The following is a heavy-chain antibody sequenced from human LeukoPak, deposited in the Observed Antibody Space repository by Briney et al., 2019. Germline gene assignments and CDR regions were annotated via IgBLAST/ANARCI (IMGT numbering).Heavy chain of an antibody. J-gene: IGHJ4*02. CDR1: GFTFSSYV. Sequence: GGSLRLSCAASGFTFSSYVMHWVRQASAKGLEWVAIISYDGSNKYYADSVKGRFTISRDNSKNTLYLLMNSLRAEDTAVYYCAKSTTVTQRGYFDYWGQGTLVTVSS. D-gene: IGHD4-17*01. V-gene: IGHV3-30*18. CDR3: AKSTTVTQRGYFDY. CDR2: ISYDGSNK.